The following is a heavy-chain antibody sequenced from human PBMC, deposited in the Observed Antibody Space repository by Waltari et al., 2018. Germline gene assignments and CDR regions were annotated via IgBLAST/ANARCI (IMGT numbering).Heavy chain of an antibody. CDR3: ARDLVLAAGTRDY. CDR1: GFTFTPYG. CDR2: IWSDGNTK. Sequence: QVQLVESGGGVVQPGRSLRLSCAASGFTFTPYGMHWVRQAPGKGLEWVAIIWSDGNTKYYADSVRGRFTISRDNSKNTLFLQMNSLRAEDTAVYYCARDLVLAAGTRDYWGQGTLVVVSS. V-gene: IGHV3-33*01. D-gene: IGHD6-13*01. J-gene: IGHJ4*02.